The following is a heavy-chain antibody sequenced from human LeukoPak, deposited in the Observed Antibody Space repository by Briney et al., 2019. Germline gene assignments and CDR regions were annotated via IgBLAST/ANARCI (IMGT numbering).Heavy chain of an antibody. CDR1: GYTFTGSY. Sequence: ASVKVSCKASGYTFTGSYMHWVRQAPGQGLEWVGWINPNSGGTNYAQKFQGRVTMTRDTSISTAYMEVSSLRSDDTAVYYCARGRGYSYGVFDYWGQGTLVTVSS. CDR3: ARGRGYSYGVFDY. CDR2: INPNSGGT. D-gene: IGHD5-12*01. J-gene: IGHJ4*02. V-gene: IGHV1-2*02.